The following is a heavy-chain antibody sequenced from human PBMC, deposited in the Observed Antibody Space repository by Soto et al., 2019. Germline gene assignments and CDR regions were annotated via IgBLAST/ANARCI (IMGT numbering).Heavy chain of an antibody. CDR3: AKDIALVRGVIIDLDV. V-gene: IGHV3-30*18. Sequence: VQLLESGGGLVQPGGSLRLSCAASGFTLSNYGMHWVRQAPGKGLQWVAVISYDGDNKYYADSVKGRFTISRDHSKNTLYLQMNSLRAEDTAVYYCAKDIALVRGVIIDLDVWGQGTTVTVSS. J-gene: IGHJ6*02. D-gene: IGHD3-10*01. CDR1: GFTLSNYG. CDR2: ISYDGDNK.